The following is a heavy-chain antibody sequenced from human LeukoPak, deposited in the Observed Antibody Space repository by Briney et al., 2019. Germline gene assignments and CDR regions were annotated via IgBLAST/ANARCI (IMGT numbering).Heavy chain of an antibody. D-gene: IGHD1-26*01. J-gene: IGHJ6*03. CDR1: GFTFSSYD. V-gene: IGHV3-48*03. CDR2: ISSRGTTM. CDR3: ARDPYNGNYGDSYYYMDV. Sequence: GGSLRLSCAASGFTFSSYDMNWVRQAPGKGPEWVSYISSRGTTMYYADSVKGRFTISRDNAKNSLYLQMNSLRAEDTAIYYCARDPYNGNYGDSYYYMDVWGKGTTVTISS.